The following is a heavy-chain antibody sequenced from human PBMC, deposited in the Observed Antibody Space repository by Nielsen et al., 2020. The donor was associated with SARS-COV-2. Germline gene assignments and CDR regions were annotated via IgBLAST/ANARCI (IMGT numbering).Heavy chain of an antibody. CDR2: IYYSGST. J-gene: IGHJ6*02. CDR3: ARDRRDLVPDYYLDQSFYGLDV. V-gene: IGHV4-59*01. Sequence: RQAPGKGLEWIGYIYYSGSTSYNPSLKSRVTISLDTTKNQLSLKVTSVTAADTAVYYCARDRRDLVPDYYLDQSFYGLDVWGQGTTVTVSS. D-gene: IGHD3-9*01.